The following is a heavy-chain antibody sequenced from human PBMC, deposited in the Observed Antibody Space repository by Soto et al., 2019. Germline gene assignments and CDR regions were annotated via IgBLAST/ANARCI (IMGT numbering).Heavy chain of an antibody. D-gene: IGHD4-4*01. Sequence: SVKVSCKASGGTFSSYAISWVRQAPGQGLEWMGGIIPIFGTANYAQKFQGRVTITADESTSTAYMELSSLRSEDTAVYYCARYDYRNYRPFDYWGQGTPVTVSS. J-gene: IGHJ4*02. CDR1: GGTFSSYA. CDR2: IIPIFGTA. V-gene: IGHV1-69*13. CDR3: ARYDYRNYRPFDY.